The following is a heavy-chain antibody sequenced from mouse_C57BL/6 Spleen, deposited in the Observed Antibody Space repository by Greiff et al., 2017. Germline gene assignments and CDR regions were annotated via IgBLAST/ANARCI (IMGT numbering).Heavy chain of an antibody. V-gene: IGHV1-81*01. D-gene: IGHD1-1*01. CDR2: IYPRSGNT. CDR1: GYTFTSYG. CDR3: ARDHYGSRYGY. J-gene: IGHJ2*01. Sequence: VQLQQSGAELARPGASVKLSCKASGYTFTSYGISWVKQRTGQGLEWIGEIYPRSGNTYYNEKFKGKATLTADKSSSTAYMELRSLTSEDSAVYYCARDHYGSRYGYGGQGTTLTVSS.